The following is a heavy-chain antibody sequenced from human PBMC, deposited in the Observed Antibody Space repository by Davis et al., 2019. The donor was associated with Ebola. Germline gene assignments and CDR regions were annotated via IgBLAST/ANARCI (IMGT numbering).Heavy chain of an antibody. J-gene: IGHJ5*02. CDR3: AKGITTVTTWDWFDP. CDR1: GFTFSSYW. CDR2: INSDGSST. Sequence: GESLKISCAASGFTFSSYWMHWVRQAPGKGLVWVSRINSDGSSTSYADSVKGRFTISRDNAKNTLYLQMNSLRAEDTAVYYCAKGITTVTTWDWFDPWGQGTLVTVSS. D-gene: IGHD4-17*01. V-gene: IGHV3-74*01.